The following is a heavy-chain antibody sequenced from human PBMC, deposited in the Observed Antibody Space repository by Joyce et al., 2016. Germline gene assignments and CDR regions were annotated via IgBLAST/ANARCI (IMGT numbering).Heavy chain of an antibody. D-gene: IGHD3-16*01. CDR3: ARDYGNFDY. CDR2: INNNTWIP. J-gene: IGHJ4*02. Sequence: QVHLVQSGSELKKPGASVKVSCKASGYTFTSYAMNWVRQGPGQGLEWMGWINNNTWIPTYDQGFTGRFVFSLDTSVSTAYRQISSLKAEDTGVYYCARDYGNFDYWGQGTLVTVSS. V-gene: IGHV7-4-1*02. CDR1: GYTFTSYA.